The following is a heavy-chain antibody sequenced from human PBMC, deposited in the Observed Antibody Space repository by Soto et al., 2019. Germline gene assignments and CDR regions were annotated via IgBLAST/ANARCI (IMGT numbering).Heavy chain of an antibody. J-gene: IGHJ4*02. CDR3: ATQRILMTFGGPRTLLNY. Sequence: SETLSLTCAVYGGSFSGYYWSWIRQPPGKGLEWIGEINHSGSTNYNPSLKSRVTISVDTSKNQFSLTLSSVTAADTAVYYCATQRILMTFGGPRTLLNYWGQGVHVTVSS. CDR2: INHSGST. D-gene: IGHD3-16*01. V-gene: IGHV4-34*01. CDR1: GGSFSGYY.